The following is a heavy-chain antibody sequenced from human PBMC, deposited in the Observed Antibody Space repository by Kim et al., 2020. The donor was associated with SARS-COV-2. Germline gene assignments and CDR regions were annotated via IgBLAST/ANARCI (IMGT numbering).Heavy chain of an antibody. D-gene: IGHD2-15*01. CDR2: TRNKANSYTT. J-gene: IGHJ6*02. V-gene: IGHV3-72*01. CDR3: ARDLGRYCSGGSCPPRAYYYYGMDV. Sequence: GGSLRLSCAASGFTFSDHYMDWVRQAPGKGLEWVGRTRNKANSYTTEYAASVKGRFTISRDDSKNSLYLQMNSLKTEDTAVYYCARDLGRYCSGGSCPPRAYYYYGMDVWGQGTTVTVSS. CDR1: GFTFSDHY.